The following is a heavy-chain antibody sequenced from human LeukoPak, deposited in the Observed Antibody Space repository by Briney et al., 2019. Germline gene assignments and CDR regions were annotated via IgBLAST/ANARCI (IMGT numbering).Heavy chain of an antibody. V-gene: IGHV4-39*07. CDR2: IYYSGST. Sequence: SETLSLTCTVSGGSISSGGYYWGWIRQPPGKGLEWIGSIYYSGSTYYNPSLKSRVTISVDTSKNQFSLKLSSVTAADTAVYYCARDRVLYYYGSGSYGAFDYWGQGTLVTVSS. CDR3: ARDRVLYYYGSGSYGAFDY. CDR1: GGSISSGGYY. J-gene: IGHJ4*02. D-gene: IGHD3-10*01.